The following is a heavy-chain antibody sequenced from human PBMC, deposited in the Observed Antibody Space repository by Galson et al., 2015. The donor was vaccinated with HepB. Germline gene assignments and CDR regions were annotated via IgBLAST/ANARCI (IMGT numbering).Heavy chain of an antibody. CDR2: IDWDDDE. V-gene: IGHV2-70*04. D-gene: IGHD3-10*01. Sequence: PALVKPTQTLTLTCTFSGFSLRTSGMRVNWIRQSPGKALEWLVRIDWDDDEFYTPSLKTRLTISKDTSKNQVVLTMTNMDPVDTATYYCARNPPDGSGSYYLYYFDYWGQGTLVTVSS. CDR1: GFSLRTSGMR. CDR3: ARNPPDGSGSYYLYYFDY. J-gene: IGHJ4*02.